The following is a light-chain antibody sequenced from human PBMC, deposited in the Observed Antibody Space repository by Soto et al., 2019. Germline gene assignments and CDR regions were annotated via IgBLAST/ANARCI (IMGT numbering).Light chain of an antibody. Sequence: EIFLTQSPDTLSLSPLDIATLSFKASQSLTNYISWYQQRPGQATRLLSYEASNRATGIPARFSGSGSGTDFTLTISSLEPEDLAVYYCQQRSNWLTWTFGQGTKVDIK. V-gene: IGKV3-11*01. J-gene: IGKJ1*01. CDR3: QQRSNWLTWT. CDR2: EAS. CDR1: QSLTNY.